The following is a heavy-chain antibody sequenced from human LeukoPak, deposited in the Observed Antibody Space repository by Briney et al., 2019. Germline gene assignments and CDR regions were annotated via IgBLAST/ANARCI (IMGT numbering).Heavy chain of an antibody. V-gene: IGHV4-59*12. Sequence: SETLSLTCTVSGGSLNNYYWGWIRQAAGGGLEWIAYSYYSGGTNYNSSLKSRVTISVDTSKNQFSLKLSSVTAADTAVYYCARDPRPYYFDYWGQGTLVTVSS. CDR3: ARDPRPYYFDY. J-gene: IGHJ4*02. CDR2: SYYSGGT. CDR1: GGSLNNYY.